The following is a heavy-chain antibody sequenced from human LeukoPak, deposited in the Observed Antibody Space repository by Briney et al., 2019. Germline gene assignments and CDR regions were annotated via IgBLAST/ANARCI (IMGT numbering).Heavy chain of an antibody. D-gene: IGHD2-21*02. Sequence: PGGSLRLSCAASGFTFSSYAMRWVRQAPGKGLEWVSTISGSGGSTYCADSVKGRFTISRDNSKNTLYLQMNSLRAEDTAVYYCASDSYSPEYFQHRGQGTLVTVSP. CDR1: GFTFSSYA. J-gene: IGHJ1*01. CDR3: ASDSYSPEYFQH. CDR2: ISGSGGST. V-gene: IGHV3-23*01.